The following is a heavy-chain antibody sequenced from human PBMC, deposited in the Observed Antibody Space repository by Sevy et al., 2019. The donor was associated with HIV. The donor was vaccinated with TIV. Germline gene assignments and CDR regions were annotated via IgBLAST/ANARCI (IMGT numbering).Heavy chain of an antibody. CDR3: TRDAGYSVGWYPSNY. CDR2: LSYDGSTQ. D-gene: IGHD6-19*01. J-gene: IGHJ4*02. Sequence: GGSLRLSCAASGFSVSSHAMHWVRQAPGKGLEWVALLSYDGSTQYYADSVKGRFSISRDNSKNILYLQMNGLRPADTALYYCTRDAGYSVGWYPSNYWGQGTLVTVSS. V-gene: IGHV3-30*04. CDR1: GFSVSSHA.